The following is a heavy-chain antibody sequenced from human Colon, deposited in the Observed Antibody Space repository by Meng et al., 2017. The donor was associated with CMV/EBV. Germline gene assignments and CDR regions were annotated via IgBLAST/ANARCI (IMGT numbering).Heavy chain of an antibody. CDR3: AKDALKYGEYYLDY. CDR2: IKYDGSDK. Sequence: GESLKISCEASGFTFSSYGMHWVRQAPGKGLEWVTFIKYDGSDKYYADSVRGRFTTSRDNSKNTLYLQLSSLRAEDTAVYYCAKDALKYGEYYLDYWGQGTVVTV. V-gene: IGHV3-30*02. CDR1: GFTFSSYG. J-gene: IGHJ4*02. D-gene: IGHD2-8*01.